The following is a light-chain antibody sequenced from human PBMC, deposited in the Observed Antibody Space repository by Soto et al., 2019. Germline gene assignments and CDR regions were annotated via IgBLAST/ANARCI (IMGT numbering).Light chain of an antibody. CDR1: RSNIGSAI. V-gene: IGLV1-47*01. CDR3: VAWDDNLSSRV. CDR2: MNN. Sequence: PVLTQPPSLSGTPGQTVTISCIGSRSNIGSAIVHWYQQLPGTAPKHLIYMNNQRPSGVPDRFSGSKSGTSASLVITGLRPEDEADYYCVAWDDNLSSRVFGGGTKLTVL. J-gene: IGLJ3*02.